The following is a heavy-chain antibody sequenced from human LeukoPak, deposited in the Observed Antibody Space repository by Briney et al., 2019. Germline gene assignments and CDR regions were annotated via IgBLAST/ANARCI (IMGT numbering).Heavy chain of an antibody. D-gene: IGHD6-19*01. V-gene: IGHV1-2*02. CDR3: ARGYNVGWYWA. CDR1: GYTFTGYY. J-gene: IGHJ4*02. CDR2: INPNSGGP. Sequence: ASVKVSCKASGYTFTGYYMHWVRQAPGQGLEWMGWINPNSGGPNYAQKFQGRVTMTRDTSISTAYMELSRLRSDDTAVYYCARGYNVGWYWAWGQGALVTDSS.